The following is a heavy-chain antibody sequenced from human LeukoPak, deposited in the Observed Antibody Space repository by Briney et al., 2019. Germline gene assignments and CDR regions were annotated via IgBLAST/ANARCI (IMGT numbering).Heavy chain of an antibody. CDR3: ARGGSGSSLTLYFDY. D-gene: IGHD1-26*01. CDR2: TYYRSKWYN. CDR1: GDTVSSNSAD. J-gene: IGHJ4*02. Sequence: SQTLSLTCAISGDTVSSNSADWNWIRQSPSRGLEWLGSTYYRSKWYNDYAVSVKSRITFNPDTSKNQFSLQLNSVTPEDTAVYYCARGGSGSSLTLYFDYWGQGTLVTVSS. V-gene: IGHV6-1*01.